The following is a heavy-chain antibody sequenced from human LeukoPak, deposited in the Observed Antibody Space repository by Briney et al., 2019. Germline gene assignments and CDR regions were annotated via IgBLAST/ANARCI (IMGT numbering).Heavy chain of an antibody. CDR2: ISHDGSNK. Sequence: GRSLRLSCAVSGFTFSLFGMHWVRQAPGTGLEWVAVISHDGSNKYPADSVKGRFTISRDSAKNTLYLQMNSLRVEDTAVYYCAKGGYTYDWGGYFDYWGQGTLVTVSS. D-gene: IGHD5-18*01. J-gene: IGHJ4*02. V-gene: IGHV3-30*18. CDR1: GFTFSLFG. CDR3: AKGGYTYDWGGYFDY.